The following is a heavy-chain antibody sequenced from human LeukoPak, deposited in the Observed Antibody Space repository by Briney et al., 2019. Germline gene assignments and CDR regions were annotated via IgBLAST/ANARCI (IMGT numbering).Heavy chain of an antibody. V-gene: IGHV1-24*01. D-gene: IGHD3-10*01. CDR3: ATGPHYYWYFDL. CDR2: FDPEDGET. J-gene: IGHJ2*01. CDR1: GYTLTELS. Sequence: ASVKVSCKVSGYTLTELSMHWVRQAPGKGLEWMGGFDPEDGETIYAQKFQGRVTMTEATSTDTAYMELSSLRSEDTAVYYCATGPHYYWYFDLWGRGTLVTVSS.